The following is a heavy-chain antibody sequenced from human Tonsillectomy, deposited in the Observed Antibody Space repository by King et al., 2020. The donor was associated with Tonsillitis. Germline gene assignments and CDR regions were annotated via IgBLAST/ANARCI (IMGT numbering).Heavy chain of an antibody. D-gene: IGHD4-23*01. CDR3: ARDYGGNSGWFDP. CDR1: GYSFTSYD. CDR2: MNPNTAKT. Sequence: VQLVQSGAEVKKPGASVKVSCKASGYSFTSYDINWVRQAPGQGLEWLGWMNPNTAKTGYAQKFQGRVSMTRDTSISTAYMELSSLRSEDTAVYYCARDYGGNSGWFDPWGQGTLVTVSS. V-gene: IGHV1-8*02. J-gene: IGHJ5*02.